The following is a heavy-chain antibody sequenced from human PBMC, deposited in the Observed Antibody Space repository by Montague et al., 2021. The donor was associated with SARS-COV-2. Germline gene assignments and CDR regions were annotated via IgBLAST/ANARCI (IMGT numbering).Heavy chain of an antibody. CDR3: VRVGVSNWYSFFDY. J-gene: IGHJ4*02. CDR1: GGSISSYY. V-gene: IGHV4-59*01. CDR2: IFNSGST. Sequence: SETLSLTCTVSGGSISSYYWSWIRQPPGKGLEWIGYIFNSGSTNYNPSLKSRVTISVDTSKNQLSLRLRSVTAADTAVYYCVRVGVSNWYSFFDYWGQGTRVPGSS. D-gene: IGHD6-13*01.